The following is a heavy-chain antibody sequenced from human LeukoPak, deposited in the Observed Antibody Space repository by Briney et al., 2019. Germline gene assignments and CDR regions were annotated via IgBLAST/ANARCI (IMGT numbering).Heavy chain of an antibody. CDR3: VKDVSLGFCSGGSCSAHFDY. Sequence: PGRSLRLSCAASGFTFDDYAMHWVRHAPGKGLGWVSGISWNSGSIVYVDSVKGRFTISRDNAKNSLYLQMDRLGPEDMALYYCVKDVSLGFCSGGSCSAHFDYWGQGTLVTVSS. CDR2: ISWNSGSI. J-gene: IGHJ4*02. D-gene: IGHD2-15*01. V-gene: IGHV3-9*03. CDR1: GFTFDDYA.